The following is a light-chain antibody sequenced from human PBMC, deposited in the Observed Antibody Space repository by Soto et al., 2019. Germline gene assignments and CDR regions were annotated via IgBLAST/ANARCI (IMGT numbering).Light chain of an antibody. J-gene: IGLJ2*01. CDR3: VLYMGSGMGV. CDR2: STN. V-gene: IGLV8-61*01. CDR1: SGSVSTSYY. Sequence: QAVVTQDPSFLVSPGGTVTLTCGLSSGSVSTSYYPSWYQQTPCQAPRTLIYSTNTRSSGIPDRFSGSILGNKAALTITGAQADDESDYYCVLYMGSGMGVFGGGTKLTVL.